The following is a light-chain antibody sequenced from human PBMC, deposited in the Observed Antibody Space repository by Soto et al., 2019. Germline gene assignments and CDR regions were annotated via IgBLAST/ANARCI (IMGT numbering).Light chain of an antibody. J-gene: IGKJ1*01. CDR2: AAS. Sequence: AIQMTQSPSSLSASVGDRVTITCRASQGIRNDLGWYQQKPGKAPKLLIYAASSVQSGVPSRFSGSGSGTDFTLTISSLQPEDFATYYCLQDYNYPPWTFGQGTKVEIK. CDR1: QGIRND. CDR3: LQDYNYPPWT. V-gene: IGKV1-6*01.